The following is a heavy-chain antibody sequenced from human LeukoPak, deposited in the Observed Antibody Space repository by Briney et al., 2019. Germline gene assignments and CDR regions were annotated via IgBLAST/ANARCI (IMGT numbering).Heavy chain of an antibody. CDR1: GFTFSSYA. Sequence: PGGSLRLSCAASGFTFSSYAMSWVRQAPGKGLAWVSAISGIGDKTFYTDSVKGRFTISRDNSKNTLYLQMNSLTAEDTAVYYCASHPGHFDYWGQGTLVTVSS. CDR3: ASHPGHFDY. J-gene: IGHJ4*02. V-gene: IGHV3-23*01. CDR2: ISGIGDKT. D-gene: IGHD3-10*01.